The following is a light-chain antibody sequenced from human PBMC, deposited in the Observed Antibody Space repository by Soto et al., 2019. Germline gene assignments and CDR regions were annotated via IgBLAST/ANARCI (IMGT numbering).Light chain of an antibody. CDR1: QSLLHXXGYNY. CDR2: LGS. V-gene: IGKV2-28*01. CDR3: MQGLSGFT. Sequence: DIVMTQSPLSLPVTPGEPASISCRSSQSLLHXXGYNYLEWYLQKPGQSPQLLIYLGSDRASGVPDRFSGSGSGTDFTLKISRVEAEDVGVYYCMQGLSGFTFGPGTKVEIK. J-gene: IGKJ3*01.